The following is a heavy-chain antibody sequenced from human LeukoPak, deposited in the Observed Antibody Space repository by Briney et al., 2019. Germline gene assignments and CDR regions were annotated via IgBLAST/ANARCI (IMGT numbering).Heavy chain of an antibody. CDR1: GGSLSGYY. J-gene: IGHJ3*02. CDR3: AKVRGGYDSTDAFDI. Sequence: PSETLSLTCAVYGGSLSGYYWSWIRQPPGKGLEWIGEINHSGSTNYNPSLKSRVTISVDTSKNQFSLKLSSVTAADTAVYYCAKVRGGYDSTDAFDIWGQGTMVTVSS. CDR2: INHSGST. V-gene: IGHV4-34*01. D-gene: IGHD5-12*01.